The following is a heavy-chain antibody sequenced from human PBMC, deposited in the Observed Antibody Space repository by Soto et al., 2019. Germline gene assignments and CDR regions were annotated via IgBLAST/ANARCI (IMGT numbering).Heavy chain of an antibody. CDR1: GFTFSSYA. D-gene: IGHD6-6*01. J-gene: IGHJ6*02. V-gene: IGHV3-23*01. CDR2: ISVSGGST. Sequence: PGGSLRLSCAASGFTFSSYAMSWVRQAPGKGLEWVSAISVSGGSTYYADSVKGRFTISRENSKNTMYLQLNSLRAEDTAVYYWAKEGTYTTSPFGLDVWGQGTTVTVSS. CDR3: AKEGTYTTSPFGLDV.